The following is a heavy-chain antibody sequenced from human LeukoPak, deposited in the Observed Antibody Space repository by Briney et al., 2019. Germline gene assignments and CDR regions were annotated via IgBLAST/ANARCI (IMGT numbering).Heavy chain of an antibody. CDR3: ARKGYYASSGYLGYFQH. J-gene: IGHJ1*01. CDR2: ISSGSTYI. V-gene: IGHV3-21*01. Sequence: GGSLRLSCAASGFTFDDYGMSWVRQAPGKGLEWVSYISSGSTYIYYADSAKGRFTISRDNGKNSLYLQMNSLRAEDTAVYYCARKGYYASSGYLGYFQHWGQGTLVTVSS. D-gene: IGHD3-22*01. CDR1: GFTFDDYG.